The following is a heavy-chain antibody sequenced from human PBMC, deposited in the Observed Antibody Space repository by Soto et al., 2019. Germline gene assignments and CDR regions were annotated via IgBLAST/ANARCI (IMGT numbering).Heavy chain of an antibody. V-gene: IGHV3-23*01. CDR1: GFTFSSHA. CDR3: AKVSISWYAGFFDL. CDR2: LSDSGGSI. J-gene: IGHJ4*02. Sequence: EVQLLESGGGLVQPGGSLRLSCTASGFTFSSHAMTWVRQAPGKGLEWVSGLSDSGGSIYYADSVKGRFPISRDNSMNTLYLQMNTLRAEDTAVYYCAKVSISWYAGFFDLWGQGTLVTVSS. D-gene: IGHD2-2*01.